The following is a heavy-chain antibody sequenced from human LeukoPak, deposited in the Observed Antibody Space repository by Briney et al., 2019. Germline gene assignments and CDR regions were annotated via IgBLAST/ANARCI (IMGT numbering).Heavy chain of an antibody. Sequence: GGSLRLSCAASGFTFSSYSMNWVRQAPGKGLEWVSYISSSGSTIYYADSVKGRFTISRDNAKNSLYLQMNSLRAEDTAVYYCAIGIAAAGPLDYWGQGTLVTVSS. J-gene: IGHJ4*02. V-gene: IGHV3-48*04. D-gene: IGHD6-13*01. CDR1: GFTFSSYS. CDR3: AIGIAAAGPLDY. CDR2: ISSSGSTI.